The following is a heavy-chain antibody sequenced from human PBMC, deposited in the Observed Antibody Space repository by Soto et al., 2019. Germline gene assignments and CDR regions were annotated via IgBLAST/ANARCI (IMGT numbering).Heavy chain of an antibody. CDR2: INSDGSST. Sequence: EVQLVESGGGLVQPGGSLRLSCAASGFTFSSYWMHWVRQAPGKGLVWVSRINSDGSSTSYADSVKGRFTISRDNAKNTLYMQMNSLRAEDTAGYYGARGWLRFVDIWGQGTMVTGAS. D-gene: IGHD5-12*01. V-gene: IGHV3-74*01. CDR3: ARGWLRFVDI. J-gene: IGHJ3*02. CDR1: GFTFSSYW.